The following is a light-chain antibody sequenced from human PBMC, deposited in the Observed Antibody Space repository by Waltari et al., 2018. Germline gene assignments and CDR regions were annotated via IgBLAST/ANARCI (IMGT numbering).Light chain of an antibody. CDR3: QQRTSWPLT. CDR2: EAS. Sequence: EIVLTQSPATLSLSPGERATLSCRASQSISSNLGWYQQKPGQAPRLLIHEASKRATGIPARFLGSGSGTDFTLTISRLEAEDFAVYYCQQRTSWPLTFGGGTRVEVK. V-gene: IGKV3-11*01. J-gene: IGKJ4*01. CDR1: QSISSN.